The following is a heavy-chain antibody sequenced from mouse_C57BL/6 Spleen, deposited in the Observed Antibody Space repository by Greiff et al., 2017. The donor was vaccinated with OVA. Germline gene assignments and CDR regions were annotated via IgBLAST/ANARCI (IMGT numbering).Heavy chain of an antibody. CDR1: GYTFTDYY. V-gene: IGHV1-26*01. CDR2: INPNNGGT. Sequence: EVQLQQSGPELVKPGASVKISCKASGYTFTDYYMNWVKQSHGKSLEWIGDINPNNGGTSYNQKFKGKATLTVDKSSSTAYMELRSLTSEDSAVYYCEYYGSSRGWYFDVWGTGTTVTVSS. D-gene: IGHD1-1*01. J-gene: IGHJ1*03. CDR3: EYYGSSRGWYFDV.